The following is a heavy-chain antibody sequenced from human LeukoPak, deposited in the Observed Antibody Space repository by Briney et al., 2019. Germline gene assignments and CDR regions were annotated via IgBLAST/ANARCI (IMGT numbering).Heavy chain of an antibody. CDR2: IIPIFGTA. Sequence: GASVKVSCTASGGTFSSYAISWVRQAPGQGLEWMGGIIPIFGTANYAQKFQGRVTITADESTSTAYMELSSLRSEDTAVYYCARDLGYCSGGSCYSPRWFDPWGQGTLVTVSS. D-gene: IGHD2-15*01. J-gene: IGHJ5*02. CDR3: ARDLGYCSGGSCYSPRWFDP. CDR1: GGTFSSYA. V-gene: IGHV1-69*13.